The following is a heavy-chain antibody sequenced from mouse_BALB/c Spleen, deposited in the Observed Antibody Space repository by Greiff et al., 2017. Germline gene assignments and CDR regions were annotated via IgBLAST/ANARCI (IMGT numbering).Heavy chain of an antibody. CDR2: ISSGSSTI. D-gene: IGHD1-1*01. CDR3: ARSDDYYGFAY. V-gene: IGHV5-17*02. J-gene: IGHJ3*01. CDR1: GFTFSSFG. Sequence: EVQVVESGGGLVQPGGSRKLSCAASGFTFSSFGMHWVRQAPEKGLEWVAYISSGSSTIYYADTVKGRFTISRDNPKNTLFLQMTSLRSEDTAMYYCARSDDYYGFAYWGQGTLVTVSA.